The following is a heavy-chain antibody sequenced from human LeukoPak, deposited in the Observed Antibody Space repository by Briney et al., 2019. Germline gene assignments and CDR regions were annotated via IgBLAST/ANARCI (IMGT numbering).Heavy chain of an antibody. Sequence: GGSLRLSCAASGFTFSSYAMTWVRQAPGKGLEWVSAISGSGGSTYYADSVKGRFTISRDNSKNTLYLQMNSLRAEDTAVYYCARAMYYYDSSGYYTPFGHYYYMDVWGKGTTVTVSS. CDR1: GFTFSSYA. J-gene: IGHJ6*03. V-gene: IGHV3-23*01. CDR2: ISGSGGST. CDR3: ARAMYYYDSSGYYTPFGHYYYMDV. D-gene: IGHD3-22*01.